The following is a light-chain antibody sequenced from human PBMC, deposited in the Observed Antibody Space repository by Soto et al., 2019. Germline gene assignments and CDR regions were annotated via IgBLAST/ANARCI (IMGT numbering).Light chain of an antibody. Sequence: DIEMTQSPSSLSSSVGDIVTITCRASQSISRYLNWYQQRPGKAPKFLIYAASSLQSGVPSRFSGSGFGTDFTLTISSLQPEDFATYYCQQYSRLWSFGQGTKVDI. CDR2: AAS. CDR1: QSISRY. V-gene: IGKV1-39*01. CDR3: QQYSRLWS. J-gene: IGKJ1*01.